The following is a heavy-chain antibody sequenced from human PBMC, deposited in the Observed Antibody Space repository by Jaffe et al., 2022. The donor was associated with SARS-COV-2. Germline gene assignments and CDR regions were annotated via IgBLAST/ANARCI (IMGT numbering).Heavy chain of an antibody. V-gene: IGHV1-18*01. Sequence: QVQLVQSGAEVKKPGASVKVSCKASGYTFTSYGISWVRQAPGQGLEWMGWISAYNGNTNYAQKLQGRVTMTTDTSTSTAYMELRSLRSDDTAVYYCARELGAPIVVVTATNNWFDPWGQGTLVTVSS. D-gene: IGHD2-21*02. CDR2: ISAYNGNT. J-gene: IGHJ5*02. CDR1: GYTFTSYG. CDR3: ARELGAPIVVVTATNNWFDP.